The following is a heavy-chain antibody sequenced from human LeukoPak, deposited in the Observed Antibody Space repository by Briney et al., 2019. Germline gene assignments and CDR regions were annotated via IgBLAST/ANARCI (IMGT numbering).Heavy chain of an antibody. D-gene: IGHD6-19*01. CDR1: GFTSSSYA. J-gene: IGHJ3*02. Sequence: PGGSLRLSCADSGFTSSSYAMSWVRQAPGKGLEWVSTFSGSGGSTYYADSVKGRFTISRDNSKNTLYLQMNSLRAEDTAVYCCAKGRTGWLDAFDIWGQGTMVTVSS. CDR2: FSGSGGST. V-gene: IGHV3-23*01. CDR3: AKGRTGWLDAFDI.